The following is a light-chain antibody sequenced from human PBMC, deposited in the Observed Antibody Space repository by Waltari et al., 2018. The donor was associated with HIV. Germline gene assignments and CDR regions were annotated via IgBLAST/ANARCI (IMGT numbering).Light chain of an antibody. CDR3: QQYYTTPWT. CDR1: QSVLYSSNNKNY. J-gene: IGKJ1*01. CDR2: CAS. V-gene: IGKV4-1*01. Sequence: DIVMTQSPDSLAVSLGERATINRKSSQSVLYSSNNKNYLAWYQQKPGQPPKLLIYCASTRESGVPDRFSGSGSGTDFTLTISSLQAEDVAVYYCQQYYTTPWTFGQGTKLEIK.